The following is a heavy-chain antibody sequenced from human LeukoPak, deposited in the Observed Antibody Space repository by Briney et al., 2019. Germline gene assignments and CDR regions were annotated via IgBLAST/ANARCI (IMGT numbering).Heavy chain of an antibody. Sequence: PSDTLSLTCTVSGGSISSGGYYWSWIRQHPGKGLEWIVYIYYSGSPYYNPSPKSRVTISVDTSNNHVALNLSSVTAADTAVYCCARAVGRATSSPVDYWGQGTLVSVSS. D-gene: IGHD1-26*01. CDR1: GGSISSGGYY. J-gene: IGHJ4*02. V-gene: IGHV4-31*03. CDR2: IYYSGSP. CDR3: ARAVGRATSSPVDY.